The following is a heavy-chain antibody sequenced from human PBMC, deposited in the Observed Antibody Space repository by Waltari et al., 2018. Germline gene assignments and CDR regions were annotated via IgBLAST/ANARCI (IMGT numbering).Heavy chain of an antibody. J-gene: IGHJ4*02. Sequence: QVQLVESGGGVVQPGRSLRLSCAASGFTFSSYGMHWVRQAPGKGLEWVAVIWYDGSNKYYADSVKGRFTISRDNSKNTLYLQMNSLRAEDTAVYYCAREFSTPHNDGCFDYWGQGTLVTVSS. D-gene: IGHD3-3*01. CDR2: IWYDGSNK. V-gene: IGHV3-33*01. CDR1: GFTFSSYG. CDR3: AREFSTPHNDGCFDY.